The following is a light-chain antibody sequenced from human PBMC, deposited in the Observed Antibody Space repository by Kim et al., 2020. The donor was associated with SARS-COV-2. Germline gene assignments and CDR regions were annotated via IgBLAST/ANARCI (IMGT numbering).Light chain of an antibody. CDR1: QSVSSNY. V-gene: IGKV3-20*01. CDR2: DAS. Sequence: EIALTQSPGTLSLSPGERATLSCRASQSVSSNYLAWYQQKHGQAPRLLIYDASNRATGIPDRFSGSGSGTDFTLTISRLEPEDFAVYYCQQYGSSPLTFGGGTKVDIK. CDR3: QQYGSSPLT. J-gene: IGKJ4*01.